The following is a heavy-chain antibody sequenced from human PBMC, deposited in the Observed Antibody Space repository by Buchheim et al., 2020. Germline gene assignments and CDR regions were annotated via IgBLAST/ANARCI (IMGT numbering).Heavy chain of an antibody. D-gene: IGHD5-18*01. CDR1: GGSINNYY. V-gene: IGHV4-59*01. J-gene: IGHJ4*02. Sequence: QVQLQESGPGLVKPSETLSLTCTVSGGSINNYYWSWIRQPPGKGLEWIGYIYYSGSTNYNPSLKSRVTISVDTSTNQFSLKLSSVTAADTAVYYCARGGYSYDYYFDYWGQGTL. CDR2: IYYSGST. CDR3: ARGGYSYDYYFDY.